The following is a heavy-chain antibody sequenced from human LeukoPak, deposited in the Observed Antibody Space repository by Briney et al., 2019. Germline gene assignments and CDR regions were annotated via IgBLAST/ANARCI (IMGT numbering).Heavy chain of an antibody. CDR1: GYTFTSYY. CDR2: INPSGGST. Sequence: ASVKVSCKASGYTFTSYYMHWVRQAPGQGLEWMGIINPSGGSTSYAQKFQGRVTMTRGTSTSTVYMELSSLRSEDTAVYYCARGDDILTGYLSAEYFQHWGQGTLVTVSS. J-gene: IGHJ1*01. V-gene: IGHV1-46*01. CDR3: ARGDDILTGYLSAEYFQH. D-gene: IGHD3-9*01.